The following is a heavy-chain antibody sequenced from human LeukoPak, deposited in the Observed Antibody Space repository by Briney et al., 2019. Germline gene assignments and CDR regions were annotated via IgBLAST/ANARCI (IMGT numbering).Heavy chain of an antibody. CDR1: GYTFTVYY. J-gene: IGHJ4*02. D-gene: IGHD6-19*01. Sequence: ASVTLSFKASGYTFTVYYMHWVRQAPGPGHEWMGWINPNSGGTNYSQTFQGRGTMTRDTSISTAYMELSRLRSGDTAVYYCARAGQWVVLYYFDYWGQGTLVTVSS. CDR2: INPNSGGT. V-gene: IGHV1-2*02. CDR3: ARAGQWVVLYYFDY.